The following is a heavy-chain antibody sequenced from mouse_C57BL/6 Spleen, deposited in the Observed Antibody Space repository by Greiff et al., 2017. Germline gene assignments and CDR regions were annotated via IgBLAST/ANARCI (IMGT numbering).Heavy chain of an antibody. D-gene: IGHD1-1*01. J-gene: IGHJ2*01. Sequence: QVQLQQPGAELVKPGASVKLSCKASGYTFTSYWMQWVKQRPGQGLEWIGEIDPSDSYTNYNQKFKGKATLTVDTSSSTAYMQLSSLTSEDSAVYYCARRYYGSSYFDYWGQGTTRTVSS. V-gene: IGHV1-50*01. CDR1: GYTFTSYW. CDR3: ARRYYGSSYFDY. CDR2: IDPSDSYT.